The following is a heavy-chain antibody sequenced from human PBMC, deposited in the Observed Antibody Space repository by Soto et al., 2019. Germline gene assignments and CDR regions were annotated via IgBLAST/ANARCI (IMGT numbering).Heavy chain of an antibody. Sequence: HPGGSLRLSCAASGFRFSDFAMTWVRQAPGRGLEWVSAITDTASSKYYADSVKGRFTISRDNPKNTLYLQMNSLRAEDTAVYYCARNAPLSSGGRRIHNYFDYWGQGTLVTVSS. V-gene: IGHV3-23*01. CDR2: ITDTASSK. J-gene: IGHJ4*02. CDR3: ARNAPLSSGGRRIHNYFDY. D-gene: IGHD2-15*01. CDR1: GFRFSDFA.